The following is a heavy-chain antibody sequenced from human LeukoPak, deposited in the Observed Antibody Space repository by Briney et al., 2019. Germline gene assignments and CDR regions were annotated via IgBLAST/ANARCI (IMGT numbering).Heavy chain of an antibody. CDR1: GYSITSGYY. V-gene: IGHV4-38-2*02. Sequence: SETLSLTCTVFGYSITSGYYWGWFRQPPGKGLEWIGSIYHSGITYYNPSLKSRVTISVDTSKNQFSLKLSSVTAADTAVYYCARGSYYDSSGSGGRYFDYWGQGTLVTVSS. CDR3: ARGSYYDSSGSGGRYFDY. J-gene: IGHJ4*02. D-gene: IGHD3-22*01. CDR2: IYHSGIT.